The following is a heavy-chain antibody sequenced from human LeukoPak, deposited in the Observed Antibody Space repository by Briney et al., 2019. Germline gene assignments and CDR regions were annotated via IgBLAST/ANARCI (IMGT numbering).Heavy chain of an antibody. D-gene: IGHD1-26*01. CDR2: ISYDGSNK. J-gene: IGHJ4*02. CDR1: GFTFSNYG. V-gene: IGHV3-30*18. CDR3: AKGAGAFDY. Sequence: PEGSLRLSCAASGFTFSNYGMHWVRQAPGKGLEWVAVISYDGSNKYYADSVKGRFTISRDNSKNTLYLQMNSLRAEDTAVYYCAKGAGAFDYWGQGTLVTVSS.